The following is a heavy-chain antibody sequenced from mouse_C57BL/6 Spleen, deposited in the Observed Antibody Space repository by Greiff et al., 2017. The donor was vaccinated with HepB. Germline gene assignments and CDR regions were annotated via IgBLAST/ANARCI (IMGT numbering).Heavy chain of an antibody. CDR1: GYTFTSYW. V-gene: IGHV1S81*02. CDR3: ARIKKIVATYFDY. Sequence: QVQLQQPGAELVKAGASVKMSCKASGYTFTSYWMHWVKQRPGQGLEWFAETNPTNGRTYYNEKFKSKATLTVDKSSSTAYMLLSGPTFEDSAVYYCARIKKIVATYFDYWGQGTTLIVSS. CDR2: TNPTNGRT. D-gene: IGHD1-1*01. J-gene: IGHJ2*01.